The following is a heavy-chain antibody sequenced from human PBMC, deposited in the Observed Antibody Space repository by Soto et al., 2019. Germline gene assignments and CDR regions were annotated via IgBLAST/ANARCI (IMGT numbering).Heavy chain of an antibody. J-gene: IGHJ4*02. V-gene: IGHV3-11*01. CDR1: GFSLTDYY. D-gene: IGHD3-22*01. Sequence: GGSLRLSCAVSGFSLTDYYMTWIRQAPGKGLEWVSHITSSATAKHYADSVKGRFTISKDNAENSLYLQMNSLRAEDTAMYYCARVRGDSSGSYYFDYWGQGXLVTVSS. CDR3: ARVRGDSSGSYYFDY. CDR2: ITSSATAK.